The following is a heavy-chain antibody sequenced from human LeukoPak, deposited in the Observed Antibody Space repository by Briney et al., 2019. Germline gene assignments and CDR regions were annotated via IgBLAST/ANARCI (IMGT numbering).Heavy chain of an antibody. CDR3: ARDYILPLETDNGDGFAI. V-gene: IGHV4-4*07. J-gene: IGHJ3*02. Sequence: SETLSLTCTVSGDSISSFYWSWIRQPAGQALEWIGRVYTSGSTNYNPSLKSRVTISVDTSKNQFSLKLSSVTAADTAVYYCARDYILPLETDNGDGFAIWGQGTVVTVSS. CDR2: VYTSGST. CDR1: GDSISSFY. D-gene: IGHD3-3*02.